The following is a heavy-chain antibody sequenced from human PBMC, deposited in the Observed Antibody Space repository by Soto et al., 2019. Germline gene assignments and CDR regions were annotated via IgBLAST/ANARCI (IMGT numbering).Heavy chain of an antibody. CDR1: GYTFTSYD. D-gene: IGHD3-10*01. J-gene: IGHJ5*02. CDR2: MNPNSGNT. V-gene: IGHV1-8*01. CDR3: ARDKVSYSGSGTPRWFDP. Sequence: ASVKVSCKASGYTFTSYDINWVRQATGQGFEWMGWMNPNSGNTGYSQKFQGRVTITRDTSASTAYMELSSLRSEDTAVYYCARDKVSYSGSGTPRWFDPWGQGTLVTVSS.